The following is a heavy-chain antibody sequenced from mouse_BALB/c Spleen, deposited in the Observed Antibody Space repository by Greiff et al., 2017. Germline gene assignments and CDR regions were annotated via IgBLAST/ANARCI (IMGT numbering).Heavy chain of an antibody. Sequence: VQLQQSGAELVRPGVSVKISCKGSGYTFTDYAMHWVKQSHAKSLEWIGVISTYYGDASYNQKFKGKATMTVDKSSSTAYMELARLTSEDSAIYYCARSYSHYAMDYWGQGTSVTVSS. V-gene: IGHV1S137*01. D-gene: IGHD2-10*01. CDR2: ISTYYGDA. CDR1: GYTFTDYA. J-gene: IGHJ4*01. CDR3: ARSYSHYAMDY.